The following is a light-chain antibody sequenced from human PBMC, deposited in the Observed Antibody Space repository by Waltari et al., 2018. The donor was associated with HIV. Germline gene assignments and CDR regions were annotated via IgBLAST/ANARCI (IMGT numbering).Light chain of an antibody. V-gene: IGLV1-51*01. CDR1: SPNIVNNY. J-gene: IGLJ2*01. Sequence: QSVLTQQTSVSAAPGQNGTISASGISPNIVNNYLSWYQQLPGPAPKLLIYDNDKRPLGIPDRFSGSKSGTSATLDITGLQTGDAADYYCGTWDDHLRIFGGGTKLTVL. CDR3: GTWDDHLRI. CDR2: DND.